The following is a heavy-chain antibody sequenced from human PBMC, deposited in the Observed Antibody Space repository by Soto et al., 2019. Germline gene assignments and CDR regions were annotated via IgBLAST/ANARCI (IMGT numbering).Heavy chain of an antibody. D-gene: IGHD3-22*01. CDR1: GYTFTSYD. CDR3: AGGDAYYYDSSGYYDGAFDI. V-gene: IGHV1-8*01. Sequence: ASVKVSCKASGYTFTSYDINWVRQATGQGLEWMGWMNPNSGNTGYAQKFQGRVTISVDTSKNQFSLKLSSVTAADTAVYYCAGGDAYYYDSSGYYDGAFDIWGQGTMVTVSS. J-gene: IGHJ3*02. CDR2: MNPNSGNT.